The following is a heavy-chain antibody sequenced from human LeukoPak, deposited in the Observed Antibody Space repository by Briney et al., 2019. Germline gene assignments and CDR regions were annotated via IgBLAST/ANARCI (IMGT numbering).Heavy chain of an antibody. J-gene: IGHJ3*02. Sequence: SETLSLTCTVSGGSISSYYWSWIRQPAGKGLEWIGRIYTSGSTNYNPSLKSRVTMSVDTSKNQFSLKLSSVTAADTAVYYCAFNWDRGALDAFDIWGQGTMVTVSS. CDR2: IYTSGST. CDR3: AFNWDRGALDAFDI. CDR1: GGSISSYY. V-gene: IGHV4-4*07. D-gene: IGHD7-27*01.